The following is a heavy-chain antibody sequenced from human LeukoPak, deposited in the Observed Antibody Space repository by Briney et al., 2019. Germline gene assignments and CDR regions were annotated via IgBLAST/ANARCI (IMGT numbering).Heavy chain of an antibody. J-gene: IGHJ4*02. Sequence: GGSLRLSCAASGFIFNNYALHWVRQAPGKGLEWVAVISYDGSDRYYADSVQGRFTVSRDKSKNTLHLQMNSLRTEDTAVYYCARDRRGFGELFHLFDYWGQGTLVTVSS. V-gene: IGHV3-30*04. CDR3: ARDRRGFGELFHLFDY. CDR2: ISYDGSDR. D-gene: IGHD3-10*01. CDR1: GFIFNNYA.